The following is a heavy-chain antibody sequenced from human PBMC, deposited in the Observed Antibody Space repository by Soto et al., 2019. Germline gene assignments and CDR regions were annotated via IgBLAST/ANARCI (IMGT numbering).Heavy chain of an antibody. CDR3: ARIEVTKLFSEGVEGSTRPGFKRYYYYMDV. V-gene: IGHV4-59*01. CDR2: IYYSGST. Sequence: SETLSLTCTVSGGSISSYYWSWIRQPPGKGLEWIGYIYYSGSTNYNPSLKSRVTISVDTSKNQFSLKLSSVTAADTAVYYCARIEVTKLFSEGVEGSTRPGFKRYYYYMDVWGKGTTVTVSS. J-gene: IGHJ6*03. D-gene: IGHD4-17*01. CDR1: GGSISSYY.